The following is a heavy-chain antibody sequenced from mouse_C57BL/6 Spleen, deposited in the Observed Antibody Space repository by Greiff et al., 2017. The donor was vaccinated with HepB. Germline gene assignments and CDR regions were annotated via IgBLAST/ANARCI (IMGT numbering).Heavy chain of an antibody. CDR1: GYSITSGYY. V-gene: IGHV3-6*01. Sequence: EVKLQESGPGLVKPSQSLSLTCSVTGYSITSGYYWNWIRQFPGNKLEWMGYISYDGSNNYNPSLKNRISITRDTSKNQFFLKLNSVTTEDTATYYCARDDPLIYYYGSSYENYWGQGTTLTVSS. CDR3: ARDDPLIYYYGSSYENY. J-gene: IGHJ2*01. D-gene: IGHD1-1*01. CDR2: ISYDGSN.